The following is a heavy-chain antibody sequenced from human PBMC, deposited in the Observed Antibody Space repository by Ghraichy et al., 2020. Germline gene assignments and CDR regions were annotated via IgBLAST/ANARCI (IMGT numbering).Heavy chain of an antibody. CDR2: IKQDGSEK. J-gene: IGHJ4*02. CDR1: GFTFSSYW. D-gene: IGHD6-19*01. CDR3: ARDLSQAFFWYSSGWPSDY. Sequence: GGSLRLSCAASGFTFSSYWMSWVRQAPGKGLEWVANIKQDGSEKYYVDSVKGRFTISRDNAKNSLYLQMNSLRAEDTAVYYCARDLSQAFFWYSSGWPSDYWGQGTLVTVSS. V-gene: IGHV3-7*03.